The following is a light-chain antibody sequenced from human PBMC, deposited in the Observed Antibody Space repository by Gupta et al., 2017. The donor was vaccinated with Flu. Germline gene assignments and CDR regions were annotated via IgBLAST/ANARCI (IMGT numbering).Light chain of an antibody. CDR2: EGN. V-gene: IGLV1-51*02. Sequence: KVTISCSGSSSNIGNNYVSWYQQLPGAAPKLLIYEGNKRPSGIPDRFSGSKSGTSATLGITGLQTGDEADYYCGTWDSSLSAGVFGGGTKLTGL. CDR1: SSNIGNNY. CDR3: GTWDSSLSAGV. J-gene: IGLJ3*02.